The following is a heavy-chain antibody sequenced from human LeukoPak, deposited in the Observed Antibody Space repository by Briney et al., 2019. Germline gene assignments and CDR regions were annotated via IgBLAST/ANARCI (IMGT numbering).Heavy chain of an antibody. Sequence: PGVYLRLSCAASGFTFSSYWMHSVRQAPGKWLVWVSHINSDGSSTSVADSVKGRFTISRDNAKNTLYLQMNSLRAEDTAVYYCTGFDYWGQGTLVTVSS. V-gene: IGHV3-74*01. CDR1: GFTFSSYW. CDR3: TGFDY. D-gene: IGHD7-27*01. J-gene: IGHJ4*02. CDR2: INSDGSST.